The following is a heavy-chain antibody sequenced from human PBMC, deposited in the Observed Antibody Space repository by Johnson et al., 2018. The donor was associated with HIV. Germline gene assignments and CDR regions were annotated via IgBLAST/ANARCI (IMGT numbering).Heavy chain of an antibody. CDR1: GFTFSSYA. CDR3: ARDSRYNNYGGGSVGAFDI. CDR2: ISYDGSNQ. J-gene: IGHJ3*02. Sequence: QVQLVESGGGVVQPGRSLRLSCAASGFTFSSYAMHWVRQAPGKGLEWVAVISYDGSNQYYADSVKGRLTISRDNSKNTVFLQMNSLRPEDTAMYYCARDSRYNNYGGGSVGAFDIWGQGTTVTVSS. D-gene: IGHD4-11*01. V-gene: IGHV3-30*04.